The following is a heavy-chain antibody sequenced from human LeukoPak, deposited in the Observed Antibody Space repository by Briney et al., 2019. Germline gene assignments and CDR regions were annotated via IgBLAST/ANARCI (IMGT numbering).Heavy chain of an antibody. V-gene: IGHV3-30*18. Sequence: SGGSLRLSCAASGFTFSTYGMHWVRQAPGKGPEGVAVISYDGSDKYYGDSVKGRFTISRDNSKNTLYLQMNSLRAEDAAVYYCAKDKTHYYFDYWGQGTLVTVSS. CDR2: ISYDGSDK. CDR1: GFTFSTYG. J-gene: IGHJ4*02. CDR3: AKDKTHYYFDY.